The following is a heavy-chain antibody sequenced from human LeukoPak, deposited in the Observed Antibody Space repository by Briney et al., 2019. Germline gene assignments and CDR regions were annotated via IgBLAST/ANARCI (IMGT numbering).Heavy chain of an antibody. Sequence: PGGSLKLSCAASGSIFSNDGIHWVRQAPGKGLEWVAFIRYDGINKYYADSVKGRFTISRDNSKNTLYLQMNSLGGEDTALYYCAKDLLGATSYWGQGTLVTVSS. CDR1: GSIFSNDG. D-gene: IGHD1-26*01. J-gene: IGHJ4*02. CDR3: AKDLLGATSY. CDR2: IRYDGINK. V-gene: IGHV3-30*02.